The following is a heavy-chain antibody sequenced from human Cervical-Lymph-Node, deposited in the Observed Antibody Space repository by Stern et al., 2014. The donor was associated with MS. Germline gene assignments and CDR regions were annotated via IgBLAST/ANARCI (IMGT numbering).Heavy chain of an antibody. CDR3: ARAAGILDF. CDR2: ISAYNGNT. CDR1: GYTFTSYG. D-gene: IGHD1-1*01. Sequence: VQLVQSGTEVKKPGASVKVSCEASGYTFTSYGISWVRQAPGQGLEWMGWISAYNGNTNYEQKFQDRVTMTTDTSTSTVYMELRNLRSDDAALYYCARAAGILDFWGQGTLVTVSS. V-gene: IGHV1-18*01. J-gene: IGHJ4*02.